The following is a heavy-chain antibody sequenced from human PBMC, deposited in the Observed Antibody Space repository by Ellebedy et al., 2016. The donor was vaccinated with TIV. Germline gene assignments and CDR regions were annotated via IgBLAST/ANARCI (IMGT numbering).Heavy chain of an antibody. Sequence: PGGSLRLSCAASGFIFRGSWMTLVRQAPGKGLEWVANINQDGSDEYYVDSVKGRFTISRDNAKSSRYLQMNSLRAEDPAMYSCARDVAPVGQVTFDGWGQGTLVTVSS. CDR3: ARDVAPVGQVTFDG. D-gene: IGHD2-21*02. CDR1: GFIFRGSW. V-gene: IGHV3-7*03. J-gene: IGHJ4*02. CDR2: INQDGSDE.